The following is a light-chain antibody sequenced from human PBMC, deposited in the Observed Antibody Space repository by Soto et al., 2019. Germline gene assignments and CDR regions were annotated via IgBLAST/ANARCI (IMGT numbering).Light chain of an antibody. Sequence: EIVLTQSPGTLSLSPGERATLSCRASQTVSRSFLGWYQQKSGQAPRPVMFGATNRAPGIPDRFSGRVSGTDFILTISRLEPEDFAVYYCEQYGTSPRMFGQGTRWIS. CDR2: GAT. CDR3: EQYGTSPRM. CDR1: QTVSRSF. J-gene: IGKJ1*01. V-gene: IGKV3-20*01.